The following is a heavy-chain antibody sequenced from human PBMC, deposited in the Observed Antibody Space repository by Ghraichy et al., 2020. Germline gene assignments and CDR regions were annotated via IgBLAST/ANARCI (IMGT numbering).Heavy chain of an antibody. CDR2: ISWNSGSI. Sequence: GGSLRLSCAASGFTFDDYAMHWVRQAPGKGLEWVSGISWNSGSIGYADSVKGRFTISRDNAKNSLYLQMNSLRAEDTALYYCAKRLELSMGFDYWGQGTLVTVSS. V-gene: IGHV3-9*01. J-gene: IGHJ4*02. D-gene: IGHD1-7*01. CDR3: AKRLELSMGFDY. CDR1: GFTFDDYA.